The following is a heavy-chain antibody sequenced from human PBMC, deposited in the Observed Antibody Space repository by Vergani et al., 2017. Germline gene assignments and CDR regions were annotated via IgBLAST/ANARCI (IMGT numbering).Heavy chain of an antibody. CDR2: FDPEDGET. D-gene: IGHD2-8*01. CDR1: GGTFSSYA. Sequence: QVQLVQSGAEVKKPGSSVKVSCKASGGTFSSYAISWVRQAPGKGLEWMGGFDPEDGETIYAQKFQGRVTMTEDTSTDTAYMELSSLRSEDTAVYYCATFKVFGGMGVYWGQGTLVTVSS. J-gene: IGHJ4*02. CDR3: ATFKVFGGMGVY. V-gene: IGHV1-24*01.